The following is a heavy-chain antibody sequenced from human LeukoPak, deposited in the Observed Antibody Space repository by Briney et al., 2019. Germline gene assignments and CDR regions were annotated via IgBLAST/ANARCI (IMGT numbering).Heavy chain of an antibody. Sequence: PSETLSLTCTVSGYSISSGYYWGWIRQPPGKGLEWIGTFYHSGRIYYNPFLKSRVTISLDTSKNQFSLKLSSVTATDTAVYYCATESTTWHNVDYWGQGTLVTVSS. V-gene: IGHV4-38-2*02. CDR3: ATESTTWHNVDY. J-gene: IGHJ4*02. CDR1: GYSISSGYY. CDR2: FYHSGRI. D-gene: IGHD1-14*01.